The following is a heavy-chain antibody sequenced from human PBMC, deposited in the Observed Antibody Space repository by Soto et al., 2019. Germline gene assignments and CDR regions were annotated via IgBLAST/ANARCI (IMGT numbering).Heavy chain of an antibody. D-gene: IGHD4-4*01. CDR3: ARPLWRDDYNWGYFDL. Sequence: GGSLRRSCEACGFKFCSYGMQWGRLTQIKGLEWVAVISYDGSNKDYADSVKGRFTISRDNSKNTLYLQMNSLRAEDTAVYYCARPLWRDDYNWGYFDLWGRGTLVTVSS. J-gene: IGHJ2*01. V-gene: IGHV3-30-3*01. CDR1: GFKFCSYG. CDR2: ISYDGSNK.